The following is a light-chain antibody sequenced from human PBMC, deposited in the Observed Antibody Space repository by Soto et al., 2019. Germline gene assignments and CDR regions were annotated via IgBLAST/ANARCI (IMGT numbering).Light chain of an antibody. CDR1: QSVSSN. CDR3: QQYNNWPRT. J-gene: IGKJ1*01. CDR2: GAS. V-gene: IGKV3-15*01. Sequence: EIVMTHSPATLSVSPGARATLSCRASQSVSSNLAWYQQKPGQAPRLLIYGASTRATGIPARFSGSGSGTEFTLTLSSLQSEDFAVYYCQQYNNWPRTFGQGTKVELK.